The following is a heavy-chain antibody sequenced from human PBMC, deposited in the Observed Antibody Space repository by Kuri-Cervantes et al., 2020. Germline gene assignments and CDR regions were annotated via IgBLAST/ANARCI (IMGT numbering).Heavy chain of an antibody. D-gene: IGHD4-17*01. CDR1: AYSISSGYY. J-gene: IGHJ6*02. CDR2: IYHSGST. CDR3: ARDRQRYGYYYGMDV. Sequence: SETLSLTCAVSAYSISSGYYWGWIRQPPGKGLEWIGIIYHSGSTYYNPSLKSRVTISVDASNNQFSLELSSVTAADTAVYSCARDRQRYGYYYGMDVWGQGTTVTVSS. V-gene: IGHV4-38-2*02.